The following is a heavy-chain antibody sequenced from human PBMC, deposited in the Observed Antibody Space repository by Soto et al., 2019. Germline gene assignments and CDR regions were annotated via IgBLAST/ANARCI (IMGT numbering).Heavy chain of an antibody. CDR1: GGSISSYY. CDR3: ARVRTVTTLGTPTAEYFQH. J-gene: IGHJ1*01. D-gene: IGHD4-17*01. V-gene: IGHV4-59*01. CDR2: IYYSGST. Sequence: QVQLQESGPGLVKPSETLSLTCTVSGGSISSYYWSWIRQPPGKGLEWIGYIYYSGSTNYNPSLKSRVTISVDTSKNQFSLKLSSVTAADTAVYYCARVRTVTTLGTPTAEYFQHWGQGTLVTVSS.